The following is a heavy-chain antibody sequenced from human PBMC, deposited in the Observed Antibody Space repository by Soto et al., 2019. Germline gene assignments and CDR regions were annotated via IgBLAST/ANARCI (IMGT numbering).Heavy chain of an antibody. D-gene: IGHD6-13*01. Sequence: EASVKVSCKASGYTFTSYAMHWVRQAPGQRLEWMGWINAGNGNTKYSQKFQGRVTITRDTSASTAYMELSSLRSEDTAVYYCARSSGWYVWFDPWGQGTLVTVSS. CDR1: GYTFTSYA. CDR2: INAGNGNT. J-gene: IGHJ5*02. CDR3: ARSSGWYVWFDP. V-gene: IGHV1-3*01.